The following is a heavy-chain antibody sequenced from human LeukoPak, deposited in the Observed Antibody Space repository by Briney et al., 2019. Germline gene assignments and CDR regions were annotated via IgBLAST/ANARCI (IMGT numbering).Heavy chain of an antibody. CDR2: IAFDDTDR. CDR1: GFIFGDYA. J-gene: IGHJ4*02. CDR3: TNSDDYGDY. Sequence: PGGSLRLSCAASGFIFGDYAMHWVRQAPGKGLEWVAAIAFDDTDRYYIDSVKGRFTISRDDSKNTLYLHMTSLRAEDTAVYYCTNSDDYGDYWGQGTLDTVSS. V-gene: IGHV3-30*04.